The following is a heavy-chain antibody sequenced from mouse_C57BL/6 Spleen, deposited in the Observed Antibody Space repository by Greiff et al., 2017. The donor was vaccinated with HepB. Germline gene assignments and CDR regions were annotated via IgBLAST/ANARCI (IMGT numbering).Heavy chain of an antibody. D-gene: IGHD5-1*01. CDR1: GYTFTEYT. J-gene: IGHJ2*01. CDR2: FYPGRGSI. Sequence: QVQLKESGAELVKPGASVKLSCKASGYTFTEYTIHWVKQRSGQGLEWIGWFYPGRGSIKYNEKFKDKATLTADKSSSTVYMELSRLTSDDSAVYYCARYEEVLLYFDYWGQGTTLTVSS. V-gene: IGHV1-62-2*01. CDR3: ARYEEVLLYFDY.